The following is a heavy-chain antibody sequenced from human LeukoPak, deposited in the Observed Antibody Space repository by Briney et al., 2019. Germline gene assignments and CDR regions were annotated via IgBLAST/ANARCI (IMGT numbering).Heavy chain of an antibody. J-gene: IGHJ3*02. Sequence: GGSLRLSCAASGFTFSSYSMNWVRQAPGKGLEGVSSISSSSSYIYYADSVKGRFTISRDNAKNSLYLQMNSLRAEDTAVYYCARMGLRRGAFDIWGQGTMVTVSS. CDR2: ISSSSSYI. CDR1: GFTFSSYS. D-gene: IGHD4-17*01. V-gene: IGHV3-21*01. CDR3: ARMGLRRGAFDI.